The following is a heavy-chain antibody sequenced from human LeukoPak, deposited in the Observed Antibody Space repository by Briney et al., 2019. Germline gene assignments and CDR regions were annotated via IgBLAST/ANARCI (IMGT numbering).Heavy chain of an antibody. CDR3: ARNAATRRSYFDY. J-gene: IGHJ4*02. Sequence: PSETLSLTCTVSGGSISSSSYYWGWIRQPPGKGLEWIGTIYYSGSTYYNPSLKSRVTISIDTSKNQFSLDLSSVTAADTAVYYCARNAATRRSYFDYWGQGILVTVSS. D-gene: IGHD6-6*01. CDR2: IYYSGST. V-gene: IGHV4-39*01. CDR1: GGSISSSSYY.